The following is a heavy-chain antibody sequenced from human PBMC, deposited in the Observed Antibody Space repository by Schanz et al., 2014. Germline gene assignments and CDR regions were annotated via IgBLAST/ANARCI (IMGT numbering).Heavy chain of an antibody. J-gene: IGHJ4*02. V-gene: IGHV4-39*01. Sequence: QLQMQESGPGLVKPSETLSLTCSVSGDSISSTSYYWGWIRQPPGKGLEWIGSIYYSGSTYYNASLKGRVTIPGDPSKNQFPLKLNSVTAADSAVYYCARLWGGWRIPDYWGQGTLVTVSS. CDR3: ARLWGGWRIPDY. D-gene: IGHD6-19*01. CDR2: IYYSGST. CDR1: GDSISSTSYY.